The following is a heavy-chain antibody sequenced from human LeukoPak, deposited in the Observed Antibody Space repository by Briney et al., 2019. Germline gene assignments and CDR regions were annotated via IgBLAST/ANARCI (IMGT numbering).Heavy chain of an antibody. J-gene: IGHJ4*02. CDR1: GFSFSNAW. Sequence: GGSLRLSCAASGFSFSNAWMNWVRQAPGKGLEWVGRIKSKSDGGTTDYAAPVKGRFTISRDDSKNTLYLQMISLKTEDTAVYYCAKNPILTMIVVVHKLHYFDYWGQGTLVTVSS. V-gene: IGHV3-15*07. CDR2: IKSKSDGGTT. D-gene: IGHD3-22*01. CDR3: AKNPILTMIVVVHKLHYFDY.